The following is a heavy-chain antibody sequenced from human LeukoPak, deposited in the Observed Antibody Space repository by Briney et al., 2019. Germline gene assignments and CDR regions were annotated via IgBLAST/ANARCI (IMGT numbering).Heavy chain of an antibody. CDR1: GFTFSSYW. CDR2: IIDDGGDT. Sequence: PGGSLRLSCAASGFTFSSYWMHWVRQAPGKGLVWVSRIIDDGGDTKYADSVKGRFTVSRDNAKNTLYLQMNSLRAEDTAIYYCARIRSGSYLDFWGQGTLVTVSS. D-gene: IGHD1-26*01. V-gene: IGHV3-74*01. J-gene: IGHJ4*02. CDR3: ARIRSGSYLDF.